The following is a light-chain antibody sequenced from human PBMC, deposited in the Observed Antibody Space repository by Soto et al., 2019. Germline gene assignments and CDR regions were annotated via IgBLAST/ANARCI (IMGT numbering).Light chain of an antibody. V-gene: IGLV4-69*01. Sequence: QLVLTQSPSASASLGASVKLTCTLSSGHSSYVIAWHQQQPEEGPRYLMKLNSDGSHTKGDGIPDRFSGSSSGAERYLTISSLQSEDEADYYCQTWVTGIVVFGGGTTVTVL. J-gene: IGLJ2*01. CDR2: LNSDGSH. CDR3: QTWVTGIVV. CDR1: SGHSSYV.